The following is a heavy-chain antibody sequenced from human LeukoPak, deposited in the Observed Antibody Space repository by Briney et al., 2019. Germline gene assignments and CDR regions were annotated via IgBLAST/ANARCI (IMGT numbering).Heavy chain of an antibody. CDR3: ARVLVYGIAVAGTMDY. D-gene: IGHD6-19*01. CDR1: GFTFSSYW. V-gene: IGHV3-7*01. Sequence: PGGSLRLSCAASGFTFSSYWMSWVRQAPGKGLEWVANIKQDGSEKYYVDSVKGRFTISRDNAKNSLYLQMNSLRAEDTAVYYCARVLVYGIAVAGTMDYWGQGTLVTVSS. J-gene: IGHJ4*02. CDR2: IKQDGSEK.